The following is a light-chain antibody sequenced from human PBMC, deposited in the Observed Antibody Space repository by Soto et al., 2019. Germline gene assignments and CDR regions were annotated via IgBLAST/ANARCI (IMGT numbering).Light chain of an antibody. CDR1: SSDVGGYNY. CDR2: GVT. J-gene: IGLJ1*01. Sequence: QSVLTQPASVSGSPGQSITISCTGTSSDVGGYNYVSWYQQHPGIAPKLLIYGVTNRPSGVSTRFSGSKSGNTASLTISGLQAEDEADYHCSSYTSASTLLYLFGTGNKLTVL. CDR3: SSYTSASTLLYL. V-gene: IGLV2-14*01.